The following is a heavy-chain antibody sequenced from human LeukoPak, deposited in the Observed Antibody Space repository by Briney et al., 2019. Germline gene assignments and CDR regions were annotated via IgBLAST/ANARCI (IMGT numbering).Heavy chain of an antibody. Sequence: PGRSLRLSCAASGFTFSSYGMHWVRQAPGKGLEWVAVIWYDGSNKYYADSVKGRFTISRDNSKNTLYLQMNSLRAEDTAVYYCARVIAAAGTGDYWGQGTLVTVSS. D-gene: IGHD6-13*01. V-gene: IGHV3-33*01. CDR3: ARVIAAAGTGDY. CDR1: GFTFSSYG. CDR2: IWYDGSNK. J-gene: IGHJ4*02.